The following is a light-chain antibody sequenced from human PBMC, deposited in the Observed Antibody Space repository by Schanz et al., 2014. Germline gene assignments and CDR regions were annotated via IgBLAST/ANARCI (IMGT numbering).Light chain of an antibody. V-gene: IGKV3-20*01. CDR3: QQYNNWPPYA. Sequence: EVVLTQSPGTLSLSAGERASLSCRASQTVSGNSLAWYQHVPGQAPRLLIYGASSRATGVPDRFRGGGSGRDFTLTISSLQSEDFAVYFCQQYNNWPPYAFGQGTKVEIK. CDR2: GAS. CDR1: QTVSGNS. J-gene: IGKJ2*01.